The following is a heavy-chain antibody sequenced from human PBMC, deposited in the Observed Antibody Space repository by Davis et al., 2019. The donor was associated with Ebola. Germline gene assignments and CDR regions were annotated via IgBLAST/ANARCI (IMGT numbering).Heavy chain of an antibody. Sequence: AASVKVSCKASGFSFSDYGITWVRQAPGQGLEWMGWINTNTGNPTYAQGFTGRFVFSLDTSVSTAYLQISSLKAEDTAVYYCARDRHYYGMDVWGKGTTVTVSS. CDR3: ARDRHYYGMDV. CDR1: GFSFSDYG. CDR2: INTNTGNP. J-gene: IGHJ6*04. V-gene: IGHV7-4-1*02.